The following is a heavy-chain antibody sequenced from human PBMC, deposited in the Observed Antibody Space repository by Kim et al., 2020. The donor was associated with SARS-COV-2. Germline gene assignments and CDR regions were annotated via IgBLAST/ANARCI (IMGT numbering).Heavy chain of an antibody. J-gene: IGHJ4*02. D-gene: IGHD3-3*01. Sequence: GGSLRLSCAASGFTFGDYAMHWVRQAPGKGLEWVSGISWNSGSIGYADSVKGRFTISRDNAKNSLYLQMNSLRAEDTALYYCAKGPTIFGVVTYFDYWGQRTLVTVSS. CDR2: ISWNSGSI. V-gene: IGHV3-9*01. CDR3: AKGPTIFGVVTYFDY. CDR1: GFTFGDYA.